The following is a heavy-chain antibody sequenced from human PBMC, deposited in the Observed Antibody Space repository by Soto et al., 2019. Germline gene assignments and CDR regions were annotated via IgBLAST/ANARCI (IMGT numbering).Heavy chain of an antibody. J-gene: IGHJ5*02. Sequence: QVQLVQSGAEVKKPGASVKVSCKASGYTFTSYGISWVRQAPGQGLEWMGWISAYNGNTNYAQKVQGRVTMTTDTSTSTAYMELRRLRSDDTAVYYCARDRFDVGATNWFDPWGQGTLVTVSS. D-gene: IGHD1-26*01. CDR3: ARDRFDVGATNWFDP. V-gene: IGHV1-18*01. CDR2: ISAYNGNT. CDR1: GYTFTSYG.